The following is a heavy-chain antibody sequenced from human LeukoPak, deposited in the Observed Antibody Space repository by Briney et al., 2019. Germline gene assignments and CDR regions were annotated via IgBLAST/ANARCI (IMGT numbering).Heavy chain of an antibody. CDR1: GFTFSSYG. V-gene: IGHV3-23*01. CDR2: ISGSGGST. Sequence: GGSLRLSCAASGFTFSSYGMSWVRQAPGKGLEWVSAISGSGGSTYYADSVKGRFTISRDNSKNTLYLQMNSLRAEDTAVYYCAKYGAVVITFYFDYWGQGTLVTVSS. D-gene: IGHD3-22*01. J-gene: IGHJ4*02. CDR3: AKYGAVVITFYFDY.